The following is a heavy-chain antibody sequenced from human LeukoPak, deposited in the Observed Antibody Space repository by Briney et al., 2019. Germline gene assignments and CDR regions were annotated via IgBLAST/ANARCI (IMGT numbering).Heavy chain of an antibody. J-gene: IGHJ3*01. D-gene: IGHD6-19*01. CDR3: AKEGEVAGIWYAFEV. CDR1: GFIFSDHY. CDR2: SNNKHNGNSA. Sequence: GESLRLSCAASGFIFSDHYMNWVRDPRATGREWGGRSNNKHNGNSAEYAASVKGRCTISRDDSSNSVYLQLNSMTTEDTAIYFCAKEGEVAGIWYAFEVAGQGTMVTVSS. V-gene: IGHV3-72*01.